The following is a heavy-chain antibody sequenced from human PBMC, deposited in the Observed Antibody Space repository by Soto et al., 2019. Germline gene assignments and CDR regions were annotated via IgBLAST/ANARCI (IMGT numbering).Heavy chain of an antibody. V-gene: IGHV1-69*02. J-gene: IGHJ4*02. CDR2: IIPILGIG. CDR3: AGRYGDRDY. D-gene: IGHD4-17*01. Sequence: QVQLVQSGAEVTKPGSSVKVSCKASGGTFSSYTISWVRQAPGQGLEWMGRIIPILGIGNYAQKFQGRVTITADKSTSTADMELSSLRSEDTAVYYCAGRYGDRDYWGQGTLVTVSS. CDR1: GGTFSSYT.